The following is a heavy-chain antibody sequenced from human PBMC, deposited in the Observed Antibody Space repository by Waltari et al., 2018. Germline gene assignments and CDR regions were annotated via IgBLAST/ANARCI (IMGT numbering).Heavy chain of an antibody. J-gene: IGHJ4*02. D-gene: IGHD4-17*01. CDR2: INHSGST. V-gene: IGHV4-34*01. CDR1: GGSFSGYY. Sequence: QVQLQLWGAGLLKPSETLSLTCAVYGGSFSGYYWSWIRQPPGKGLEWIGEINHSGSTNYNPSLKSRVTISVDTSKNQFSLKLSSVTAADTAVYYCARVRYGDYGGCYFDYWGQGTLVTVSS. CDR3: ARVRYGDYGGCYFDY.